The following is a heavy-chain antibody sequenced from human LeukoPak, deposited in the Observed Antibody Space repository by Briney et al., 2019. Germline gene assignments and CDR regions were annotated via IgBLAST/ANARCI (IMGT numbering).Heavy chain of an antibody. CDR2: IYDSGST. CDR3: ARDCSGGSCYGAFDI. D-gene: IGHD2-15*01. V-gene: IGHV4-30-4*01. CDR1: GATIRSGDYY. J-gene: IGHJ3*02. Sequence: SETLSLTCTVSGATIRSGDYYWSWIRQPPGKGLEWIGYIYDSGSTYYNPSLKSRITISVDTSENRFSLKLSSVTATDTAVYYCARDCSGGSCYGAFDIWGQGTMVTVSS.